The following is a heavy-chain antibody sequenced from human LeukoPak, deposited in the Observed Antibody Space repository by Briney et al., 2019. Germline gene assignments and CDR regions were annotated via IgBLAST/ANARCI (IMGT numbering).Heavy chain of an antibody. D-gene: IGHD5-24*01. CDR2: IIPVLGIA. V-gene: IGHV1-69*04. J-gene: IGHJ4*02. CDR3: ARGDGHHFDY. Sequence: SVKVSCKASGGTFSSYAISWVRQAPGQGLEWMGRIIPVLGIANYAQKFQGRVTITADKSTSTAYMELSSLRSEDTAVYYCARGDGHHFDYWGQGTLVTVSS. CDR1: GGTFSSYA.